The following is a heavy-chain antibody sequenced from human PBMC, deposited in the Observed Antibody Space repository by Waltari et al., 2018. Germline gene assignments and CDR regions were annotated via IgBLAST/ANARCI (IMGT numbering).Heavy chain of an antibody. CDR1: GFTFSSYS. CDR3: AREATVTSYFDY. D-gene: IGHD4-17*01. Sequence: EVQLVESGGGLVKPGGSLRLSCAASGFTFSSYSMNWVRQAPGKGLEWVSYISSSSGSMYYADSVKGRFTISRDNGKNSLYLQMTSLRADDTAVYYCAREATVTSYFDYWGQGILVTVSS. J-gene: IGHJ4*02. V-gene: IGHV3-21*05. CDR2: ISSSSGSM.